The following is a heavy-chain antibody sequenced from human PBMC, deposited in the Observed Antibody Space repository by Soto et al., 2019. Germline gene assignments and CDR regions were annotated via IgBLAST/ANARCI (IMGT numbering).Heavy chain of an antibody. CDR2: IIPIFGTA. V-gene: IGHV1-69*13. Sequence: SVKVSCKASGGTFSSYAISWVRQAPGQGLEWMGGIIPIFGTANYAQKFQGRVTITADESTSTAYMELSSLRSEDTAVYYCARDEGAYSSGWYSGWFDPWGQGTLVTVSS. D-gene: IGHD6-19*01. J-gene: IGHJ5*02. CDR1: GGTFSSYA. CDR3: ARDEGAYSSGWYSGWFDP.